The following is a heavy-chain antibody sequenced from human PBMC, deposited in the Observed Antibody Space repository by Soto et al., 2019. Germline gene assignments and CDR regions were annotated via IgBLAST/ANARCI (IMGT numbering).Heavy chain of an antibody. V-gene: IGHV3-30*18. CDR2: ISYDGGVT. J-gene: IGHJ5*02. CDR3: AKDSIMEYGNWFDP. CDR1: GFTFNTYG. Sequence: QVQLVESGGGVVQPGRSLRLSCAASGFTFNTYGIHWVRQAPGKGLEWLAVISYDGGVTYYADSVKGRFTISRDNSKYTLYLQMNSLRPEDTAVYYCAKDSIMEYGNWFDPWGQGTLVTVSS. D-gene: IGHD3-16*01.